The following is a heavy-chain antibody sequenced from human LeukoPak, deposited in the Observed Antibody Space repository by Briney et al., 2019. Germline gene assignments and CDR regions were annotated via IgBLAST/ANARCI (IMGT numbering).Heavy chain of an antibody. Sequence: PGGSLRLSCAASGFTFKNAWMSWVRQAPGKGLEWVGRIKSKAHGGTTDYAAPVKDRFTISRDDSKNTLYLQMNSLKTEDTAVYYCTTESWIQLWAFDYWGQGTLVTVSS. CDR3: TTESWIQLWAFDY. V-gene: IGHV3-15*01. CDR2: IKSKAHGGTT. CDR1: GFTFKNAW. D-gene: IGHD5-18*01. J-gene: IGHJ4*02.